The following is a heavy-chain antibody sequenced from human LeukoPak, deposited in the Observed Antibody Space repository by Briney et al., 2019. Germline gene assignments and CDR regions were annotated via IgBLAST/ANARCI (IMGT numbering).Heavy chain of an antibody. V-gene: IGHV1-69*05. CDR2: IIPIFGTA. D-gene: IGHD3-22*01. J-gene: IGHJ5*02. CDR3: VVGRFDYDSSGYYAGWFDP. CDR1: GGTFSSYA. Sequence: ASVKVSCKASGGTFSSYAISWMRQAPGQGLEWMGGIIPIFGTANYAQKFQGRVTITTDESTSTAYMELSSLRSEDTAVYYCVVGRFDYDSSGYYAGWFDPWGQGTLVTVSS.